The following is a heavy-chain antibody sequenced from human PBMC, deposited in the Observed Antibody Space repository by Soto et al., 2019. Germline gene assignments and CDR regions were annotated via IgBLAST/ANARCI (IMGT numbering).Heavy chain of an antibody. Sequence: QVQLQESGPGLVKPSETLSLTCTVSGGSISGYFWSWMRQPPGKELEWIGYIYYSGSTNYNPSLKSRITMSVDSSKNQFSLKLRSVTAADTAVYYCARHRYGSGSLYNWFDPWGQGTLVTVSS. J-gene: IGHJ5*02. CDR2: IYYSGST. D-gene: IGHD3-10*01. CDR3: ARHRYGSGSLYNWFDP. CDR1: GGSISGYF. V-gene: IGHV4-59*01.